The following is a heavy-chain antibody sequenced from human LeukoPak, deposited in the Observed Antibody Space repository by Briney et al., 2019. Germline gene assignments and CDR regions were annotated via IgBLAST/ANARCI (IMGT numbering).Heavy chain of an antibody. V-gene: IGHV3-23*01. CDR3: AKADGSGSYYRYFDY. CDR1: GFTFSSYA. D-gene: IGHD3-10*01. J-gene: IGHJ4*02. CDR2: ISGSGGST. Sequence: GGSLRLSCAVSGFTFSSYAMRWVRQAPGKGLEWVSAISGSGGSTYYADSVKGRFTISRDNSKNTLYLQMNSLRAEDTAVYYCAKADGSGSYYRYFDYWGQGTLVTVSS.